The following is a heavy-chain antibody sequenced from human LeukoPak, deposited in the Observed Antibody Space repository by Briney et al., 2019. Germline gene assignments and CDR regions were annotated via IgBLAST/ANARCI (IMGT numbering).Heavy chain of an antibody. CDR3: AREGSRYFDWLPAHYYYYYMDV. Sequence: GGSLRLSCAASGFTFSSYSMNWVRQAPGKGLEWVSYISSSSSTIYYADSVKVRFTISRDNAENSLYLRMNSLRAEDTAVYYCAREGSRYFDWLPAHYYYYYMDVWGKETTVTVSS. CDR1: GFTFSSYS. V-gene: IGHV3-48*01. CDR2: ISSSSSTI. D-gene: IGHD3-9*01. J-gene: IGHJ6*03.